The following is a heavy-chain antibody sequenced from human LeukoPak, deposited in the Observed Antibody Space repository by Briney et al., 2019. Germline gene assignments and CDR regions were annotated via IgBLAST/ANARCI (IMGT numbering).Heavy chain of an antibody. V-gene: IGHV4-38-2*02. Sequence: SETLSLTCTVSGYSISSGYYWGWIRQPPGKGLEWIGSIYYSGSTYYNPSLKSRVTISVDTSKNQFSLKLSSVTAADTAVYYCARRVAAAFGYWGQGTLVTVSS. CDR2: IYYSGST. CDR1: GYSISSGYY. D-gene: IGHD6-13*01. CDR3: ARRVAAAFGY. J-gene: IGHJ4*02.